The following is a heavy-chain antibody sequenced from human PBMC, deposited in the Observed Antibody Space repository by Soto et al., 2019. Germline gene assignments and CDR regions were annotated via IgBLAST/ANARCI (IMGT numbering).Heavy chain of an antibody. CDR1: GYSISSGDYY. J-gene: IGHJ4*02. Sequence: SETLSLTCAVSGYSISSGDYYWSWIRQPPGKGLEWIGYIYYSGSTYYNPSLKSRVTISVDTSKNQFSLKLSSVTAADTAVYYCARGYYDSSGYNSFDYWGQGTLVTVSS. CDR3: ARGYYDSSGYNSFDY. V-gene: IGHV4-30-4*01. D-gene: IGHD3-22*01. CDR2: IYYSGST.